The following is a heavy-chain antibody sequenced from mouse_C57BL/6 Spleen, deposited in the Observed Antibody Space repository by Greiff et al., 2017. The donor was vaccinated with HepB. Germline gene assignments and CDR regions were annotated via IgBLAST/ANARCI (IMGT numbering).Heavy chain of an antibody. CDR2: IDPSDSYT. Sequence: QVQLQQPGAELVMPGASVKLSCKASGYTFTSYWMHWVKQRPGQGLEWIGEIDPSDSYTNYNQKFKGKSTLTVDKSSSTAYMQHSSLTCEDSAVYYCARSRSGYVYYAMDYWGQGTTVTVSS. CDR1: GYTFTSYW. CDR3: ARSRSGYVYYAMDY. D-gene: IGHD3-2*02. V-gene: IGHV1-69*01. J-gene: IGHJ4*01.